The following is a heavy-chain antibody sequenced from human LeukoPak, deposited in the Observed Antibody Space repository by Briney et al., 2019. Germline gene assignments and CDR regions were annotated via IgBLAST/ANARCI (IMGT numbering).Heavy chain of an antibody. CDR1: GYTSTSYD. V-gene: IGHV1-8*01. J-gene: IGHJ6*02. CDR2: MNPNSGNT. CDR3: ARVGYCSGGSCYATYYYGMDV. Sequence: KPGASVKVSCKASGYTSTSYDINWVRQATGQGLEWMGWMNPNSGNTGYAQKFQGRVTMTRNTSISTAYMELSSLRSEDTAVYYCARVGYCSGGSCYATYYYGMDVWGQGATVTVSS. D-gene: IGHD2-15*01.